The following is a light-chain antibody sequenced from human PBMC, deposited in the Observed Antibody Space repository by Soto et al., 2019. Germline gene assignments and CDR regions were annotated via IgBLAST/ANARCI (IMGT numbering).Light chain of an antibody. V-gene: IGKV3-11*01. CDR3: QQRSNWPRT. CDR2: ATS. Sequence: EIVLTQSPGTLSLSPGERASLSCRASQSVSSTYLAWYQQKPGQAPRLLIYATSTRATGIPARFSGSGSGTDFTLTISSLEPEDFAVYYCQQRSNWPRTFGQGTKLEIK. CDR1: QSVSSTY. J-gene: IGKJ2*01.